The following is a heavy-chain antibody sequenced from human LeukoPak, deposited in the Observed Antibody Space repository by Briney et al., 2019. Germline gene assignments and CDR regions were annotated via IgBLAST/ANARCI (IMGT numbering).Heavy chain of an antibody. CDR3: AREKGAAGINWFDP. CDR1: GGSISNYY. D-gene: IGHD6-13*01. Sequence: PSETLSLTCTVSGGSISNYYWGWIRQPPGMGLGWIGSIYYSGNTYYNPSLKSRVTISVNTSKNQFSLKLSSVTAADTAVYYCAREKGAAGINWFDPWGQGTLVTVSS. V-gene: IGHV4-39*07. CDR2: IYYSGNT. J-gene: IGHJ5*02.